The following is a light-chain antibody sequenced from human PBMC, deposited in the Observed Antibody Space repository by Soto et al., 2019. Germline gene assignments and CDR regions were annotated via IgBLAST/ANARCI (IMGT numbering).Light chain of an antibody. J-gene: IGKJ1*01. V-gene: IGKV1-27*01. CDR2: AAS. Sequence: DIQMTQSPSSLSASVGDRVIITCRASQGISNYLAWYQQKPGKVPKLLIYAASTLQSGVPSRFSGSGSGTDFTLTISSLQPEDVAIYYCQKYNSAPWTFGQGTKVEIK. CDR1: QGISNY. CDR3: QKYNSAPWT.